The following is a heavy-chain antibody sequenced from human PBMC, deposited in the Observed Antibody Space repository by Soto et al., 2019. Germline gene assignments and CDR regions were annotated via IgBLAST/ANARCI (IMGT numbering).Heavy chain of an antibody. D-gene: IGHD1-1*01. Sequence: QVQLQQWGAGLLKPSETLSLTCAVYGGSFSGYYWSWIRQPPGKGLEWIGEINHSGSTNYNPSLKMRXXIXVXXSKIQFSLKLSSVTAAVPAVYYCASVRFRVPHFDYWGQGTLVTVSS. V-gene: IGHV4-34*01. CDR1: GGSFSGYY. CDR3: ASVRFRVPHFDY. J-gene: IGHJ4*02. CDR2: INHSGST.